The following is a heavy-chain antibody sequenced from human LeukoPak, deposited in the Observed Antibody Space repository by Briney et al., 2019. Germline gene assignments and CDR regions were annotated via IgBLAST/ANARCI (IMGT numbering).Heavy chain of an antibody. CDR1: GYTFTSYA. D-gene: IGHD3-22*01. Sequence: ASVKVSCKASGYTFTSYAMNWVRQAPGQGLEWMGWINTNTGNPTYAQGFTGRFVFSLDTSVSTAYLQISSLKAEDTAVYYCASFDYYDTSGYYYHFDYWGQGTLVTVSS. CDR2: INTNTGNP. CDR3: ASFDYYDTSGYYYHFDY. V-gene: IGHV7-4-1*02. J-gene: IGHJ4*02.